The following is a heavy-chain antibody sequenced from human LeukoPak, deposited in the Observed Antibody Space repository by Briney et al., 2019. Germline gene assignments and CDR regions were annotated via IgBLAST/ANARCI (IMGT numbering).Heavy chain of an antibody. V-gene: IGHV3-23*01. CDR1: GFTFSSYA. Sequence: GGSLRLSCAASGFTFSSYAMSWVRQAPGKGLEWVSAISGSGGSTYYVDSVKGRFTISRDNSKNTLYLQMNSLRAEDTAVYYCAKGNENYDFWSGYPDYWGQGTLVTVSS. J-gene: IGHJ4*02. D-gene: IGHD3-3*01. CDR2: ISGSGGST. CDR3: AKGNENYDFWSGYPDY.